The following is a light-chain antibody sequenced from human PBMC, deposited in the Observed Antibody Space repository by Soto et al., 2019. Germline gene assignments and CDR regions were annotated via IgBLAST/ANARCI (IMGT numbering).Light chain of an antibody. Sequence: DIQMTQSPSSLSASVGDRVTITCQASQNINNYLNWYQQKPGRAPKLLIYDASNLEAGVPSRFSGSGSGTDFTLTIGSLQPEDSATYYCQQSSSFPLTFGPGTKVDIK. CDR3: QQSSSFPLT. V-gene: IGKV1-33*01. J-gene: IGKJ3*01. CDR2: DAS. CDR1: QNINNY.